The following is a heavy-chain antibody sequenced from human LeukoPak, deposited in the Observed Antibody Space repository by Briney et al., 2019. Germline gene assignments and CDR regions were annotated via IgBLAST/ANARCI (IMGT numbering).Heavy chain of an antibody. D-gene: IGHD6-6*01. CDR1: GGSVSSGSYY. CDR2: IYYSGST. Sequence: SETLSLTCTVSGGSVSSGSYYWSWIRQHPGKGLEWIGYIYYSGSTYYNPSLKSRVTISVDTSKNQFSLELSSVTAADTAVYYCARGRPTSNFDYWGQGTLVTVSS. V-gene: IGHV4-31*03. CDR3: ARGRPTSNFDY. J-gene: IGHJ4*02.